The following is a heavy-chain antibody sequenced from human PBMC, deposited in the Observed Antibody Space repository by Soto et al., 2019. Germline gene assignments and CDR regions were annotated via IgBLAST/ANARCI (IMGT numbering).Heavy chain of an antibody. D-gene: IGHD3-3*01. J-gene: IGHJ1*01. CDR3: ARDILGGSYDFSH. V-gene: IGHV3-66*01. CDR2: ISSDDNT. CDR1: GFIVSSTY. Sequence: GGSLRLSCAASGFIVSSTYLTWVRRAPGKGLEWLSTISSDDNTYYADSVKGRFTISRDSPKNTLYLHMNSLRAEDTAVYHCARDILGGSYDFSHGGQGALVTVSS.